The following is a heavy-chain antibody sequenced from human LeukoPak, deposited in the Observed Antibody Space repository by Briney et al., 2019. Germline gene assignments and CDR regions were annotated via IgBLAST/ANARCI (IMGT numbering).Heavy chain of an antibody. V-gene: IGHV3-15*01. CDR2: IKSKTAGGTT. CDR1: GFTFDDYG. J-gene: IGHJ5*02. D-gene: IGHD5-12*01. Sequence: KTGGSLRLSCAASGFTFDDYGMSWVRQAPGKGLEWVGRIKSKTAGGTTDYAAPVNGRFTISRDDSKNTLYLQMNSLKTEDTAVYYCTTDDLVANSGYASGLNWFDPWGQGTLVTVSS. CDR3: TTDDLVANSGYASGLNWFDP.